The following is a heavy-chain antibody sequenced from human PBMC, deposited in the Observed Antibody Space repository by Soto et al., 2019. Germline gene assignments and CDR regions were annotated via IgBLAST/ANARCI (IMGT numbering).Heavy chain of an antibody. D-gene: IGHD6-13*01. CDR1: GGSISSSSYY. Sequence: PSETLSLTCTVSGGSISSSSYYWGWIRQPPGKGLEWIGSIYYSGSTYYNPSLKSRVTISVDTSKNQFSLKLSSVTAADTAVYYCARLRRAVAGPAPKFDYWGQGTLVTVSS. V-gene: IGHV4-39*01. CDR2: IYYSGST. CDR3: ARLRRAVAGPAPKFDY. J-gene: IGHJ4*02.